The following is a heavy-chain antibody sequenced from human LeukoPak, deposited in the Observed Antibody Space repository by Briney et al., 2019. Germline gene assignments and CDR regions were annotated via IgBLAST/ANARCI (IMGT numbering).Heavy chain of an antibody. Sequence: SETLSLTCAVYGGSFSGYYWSWIRQPPGKGLEWIGEINHSGSTNYYPSLKSRVTISVDTSKNQFSLKLSSVTAADTAVYYCARGAITMVRGVISNYYYYYMDVWGKGTTVTVSS. CDR1: GGSFSGYY. CDR2: INHSGST. J-gene: IGHJ6*03. CDR3: ARGAITMVRGVISNYYYYYMDV. V-gene: IGHV4-34*01. D-gene: IGHD3-10*01.